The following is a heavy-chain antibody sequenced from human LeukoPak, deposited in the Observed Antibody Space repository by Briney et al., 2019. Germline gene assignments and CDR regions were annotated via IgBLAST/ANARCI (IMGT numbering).Heavy chain of an antibody. Sequence: PGRSLRLSCAASGFTFDDYAMHWVRQAPGKGLEWVSGISWNSGSIGYADSVKGRFTISRDNAKNSPYLQMNSLRAEDTALYYCAKDIGGWFGELFSAFDIWGQGTMVTVSS. CDR2: ISWNSGSI. CDR1: GFTFDDYA. J-gene: IGHJ3*02. CDR3: AKDIGGWFGELFSAFDI. D-gene: IGHD3-10*01. V-gene: IGHV3-9*01.